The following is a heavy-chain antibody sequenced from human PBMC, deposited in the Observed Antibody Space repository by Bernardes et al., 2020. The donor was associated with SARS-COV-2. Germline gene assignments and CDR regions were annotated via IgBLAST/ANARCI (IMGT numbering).Heavy chain of an antibody. V-gene: IGHV3-66*04. CDR1: GFTVSRNY. J-gene: IGHJ4*02. CDR3: ARRYSTNWAHDC. CDR2: IYTGGST. D-gene: IGHD6-13*01. Sequence: GGSLRLSCAVSGFTVSRNYMNWVRQAPGKGLEWVSVIYTGGSTKTADSVKGRFTISRDNSKNSLYLQMNSLRAADTAVYYCARRYSTNWAHDCWGQGTLVTVSS.